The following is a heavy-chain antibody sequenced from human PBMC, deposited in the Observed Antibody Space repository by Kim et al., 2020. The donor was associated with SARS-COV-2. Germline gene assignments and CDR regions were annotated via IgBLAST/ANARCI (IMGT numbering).Heavy chain of an antibody. D-gene: IGHD3-3*01. CDR2: IYTSGST. V-gene: IGHV4-4*07. J-gene: IGHJ6*02. CDR1: GGSISSYY. CDR3: AGDPNDFWSGYYKGYYGMDV. Sequence: SETLSLTCTVSGGSISSYYWSWIRQPAGKGLEWIGRIYTSGSTNYNPSLKSRVTMSVDTSKNQFSLKLSTVTAADTAVYYCAGDPNDFWSGYYKGYYGMDVWGQGTTVTVSS.